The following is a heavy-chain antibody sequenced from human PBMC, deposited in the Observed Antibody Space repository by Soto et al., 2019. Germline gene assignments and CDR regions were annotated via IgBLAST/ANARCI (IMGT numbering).Heavy chain of an antibody. J-gene: IGHJ4*02. CDR1: GGTFSSYA. V-gene: IGHV1-69*12. CDR3: ASTTYYYDSSGYARFDY. Sequence: QVQLVQSGAEGKKPGSSVKVSCKASGGTFSSYAISGVRQAPGQGLEWMGGIIPIFGTANYAQKFQGRVTITADESTSTAYMELSSLRSEDTAVYYCASTTYYYDSSGYARFDYWGQGTLVTVSS. CDR2: IIPIFGTA. D-gene: IGHD3-22*01.